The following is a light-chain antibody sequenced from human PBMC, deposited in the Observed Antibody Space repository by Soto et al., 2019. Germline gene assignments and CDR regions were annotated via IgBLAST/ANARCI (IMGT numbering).Light chain of an antibody. CDR2: KAS. J-gene: IGKJ1*01. CDR1: QSLNTW. CDR3: QLYNSYSWT. V-gene: IGKV1-5*03. Sequence: DIQMTQSPSTLSAPVEDTVTITCRASQSLNTWLAWYQQKPGKAPKCLIYKASTLESGVPSRFSGSGSGTEFTLTISSLQPDDFATYYCQLYNSYSWTFGRGTKVEIK.